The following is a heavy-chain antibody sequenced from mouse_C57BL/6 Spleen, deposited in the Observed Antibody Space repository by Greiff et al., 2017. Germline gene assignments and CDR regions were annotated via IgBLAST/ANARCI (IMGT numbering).Heavy chain of an antibody. V-gene: IGHV1-50*01. Sequence: QVQLQQPGAELVKPGASVKLSCKASGYTFTSYWMQWVKQRPGQGLEWIGEIDPSDSYTNYNQKFKGKATLTVDTSSSTAYMQLSSLTSEDSAVYYCARGGIYYYGSSSLYAMDYWGQGTSVTVSS. CDR3: ARGGIYYYGSSSLYAMDY. CDR1: GYTFTSYW. J-gene: IGHJ4*01. D-gene: IGHD1-1*01. CDR2: IDPSDSYT.